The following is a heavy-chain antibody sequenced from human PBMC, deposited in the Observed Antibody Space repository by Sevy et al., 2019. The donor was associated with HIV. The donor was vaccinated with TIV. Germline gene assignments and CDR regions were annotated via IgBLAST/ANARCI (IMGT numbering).Heavy chain of an antibody. J-gene: IGHJ6*02. D-gene: IGHD3-3*01. V-gene: IGHV1-2*02. CDR3: ARESYDFWTGPVDYDYGMDV. CDR1: GYTFTDTGYY. Sequence: KVSCKASGYTFTDTGYYVHWVRQAPGQGLEWMGWINPKSGATNYAQKFQGRVTMTRDTSVSTANMELSRLRSDDTAVYYCARESYDFWTGPVDYDYGMDVWGQGTTVTV. CDR2: INPKSGAT.